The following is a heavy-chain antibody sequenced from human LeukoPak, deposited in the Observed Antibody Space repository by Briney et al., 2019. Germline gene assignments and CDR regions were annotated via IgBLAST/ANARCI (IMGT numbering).Heavy chain of an antibody. Sequence: SETLSLTCTVSGGSISSGSYYWSWIRQPAGKGLEWIGRICSPGTNYNYNPSLKSRVTISIDTSKNQFSLKLTSVTAADTAVYYCARGIGTSYDSSRDAFDMWGQGTMVTVSS. CDR1: GGSISSGSYY. CDR2: ICSPGT. J-gene: IGHJ3*02. V-gene: IGHV4-61*02. D-gene: IGHD3-22*01. CDR3: ARGIGTSYDSSRDAFDM.